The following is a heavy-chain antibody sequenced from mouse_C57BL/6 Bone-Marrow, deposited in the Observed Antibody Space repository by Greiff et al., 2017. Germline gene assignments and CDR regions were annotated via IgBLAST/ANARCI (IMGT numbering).Heavy chain of an antibody. CDR3: VRHAPSIYYYQGYAMDY. CDR2: IRSKSNNYAT. Sequence: EVQVVESGGGLVQPKGSLKLSCAASGFSFNTYAMNWVRQAPGKGLEWVARIRSKSNNYATYYADSVKDRFTISRDDSESMLYLQMNNLKTEDTAMYYCVRHAPSIYYYQGYAMDYWGQGTSVTVSS. V-gene: IGHV10-1*01. CDR1: GFSFNTYA. J-gene: IGHJ4*01. D-gene: IGHD1-1*01.